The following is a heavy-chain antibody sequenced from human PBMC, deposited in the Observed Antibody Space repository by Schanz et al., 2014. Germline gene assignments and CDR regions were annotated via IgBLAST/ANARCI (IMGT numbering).Heavy chain of an antibody. Sequence: QVQLVQSGAEVKEPGASVKLSCKSSGYTFTDYYMQWVRQAPGQGLEWLGTIFLNDGGTHSAEKFQGRIIMTRDTSTSTVYLDLSSLRSEETAVYYCARERPRKGDFDYWGQGTLVTVSS. CDR2: IFLNDGGT. CDR1: GYTFTDYY. J-gene: IGHJ4*02. V-gene: IGHV1-46*01. CDR3: ARERPRKGDFDY. D-gene: IGHD1-26*01.